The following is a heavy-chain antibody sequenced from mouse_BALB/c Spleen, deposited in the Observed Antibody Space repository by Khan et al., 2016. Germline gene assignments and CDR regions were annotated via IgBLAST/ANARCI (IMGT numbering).Heavy chain of an antibody. CDR3: GRAYGYAMDY. J-gene: IGHJ4*01. CDR2: INPSSIYT. V-gene: IGHV1-4*01. D-gene: IGHD1-1*01. CDR1: GYTFTTYT. Sequence: QVQLQQSGAELARPGASVKMSCKASGYTFTTYTIHWVKQRPGQGLEWIGYINPSSIYTNYNQKFKDKAILTADKSSSTAYMHLSSLTSEDSAVYYCGRAYGYAMDYWGQGTSVTVSS.